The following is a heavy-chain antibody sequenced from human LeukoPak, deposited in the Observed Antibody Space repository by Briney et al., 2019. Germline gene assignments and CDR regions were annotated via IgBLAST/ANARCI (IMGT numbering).Heavy chain of an antibody. V-gene: IGHV4-59*01. CDR2: IHYSGGP. CDR1: GDSITSDY. J-gene: IGHJ2*01. CDR3: ARRIQLWLYWYFDL. D-gene: IGHD5-18*01. Sequence: SETLSLTCTVSGDSITSDYWSWIRQPPGKGLEWIGYIHYSGGPNFNPSLKSRVTMSVETSKNQFSLKLSTVTAEDTAVYYCARRIQLWLYWYFDLWGRGTLVTVSS.